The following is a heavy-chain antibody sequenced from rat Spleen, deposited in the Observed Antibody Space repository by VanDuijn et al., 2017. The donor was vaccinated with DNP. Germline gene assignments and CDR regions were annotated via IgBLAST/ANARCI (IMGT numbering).Heavy chain of an antibody. CDR2: ICWCGGGT. D-gene: IGHD1-7*01. V-gene: IGHV5-22*01. J-gene: IGHJ2*01. CDR1: XFTXXDYX. Sequence: EVQLVESGGGLXXXGRXXKLSCAXXXFTXXDYXXXWVXXXPXXXLEXXXSICWCGGGTSKPDSGNGRFTIYRDNAKNTLYLQMDNLRSEDTASYYCARQIYGYRYFDYWGQGVMVTVSS. CDR3: ARQIYGYRYFDY.